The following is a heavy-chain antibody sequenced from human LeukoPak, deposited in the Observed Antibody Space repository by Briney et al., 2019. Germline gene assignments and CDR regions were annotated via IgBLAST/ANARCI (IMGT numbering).Heavy chain of an antibody. CDR1: GDSISSSSYY. Sequence: PSETLSLTCTVSGDSISSSSYYWGWIRHPPGTGLEWIGSIYYTGYTYDNPSLRSRITMSVDTPKNQFSLQLGSVTAADTAVYYCARPGAVTPRRTHYYAMDVWGPGTTVTVSS. D-gene: IGHD4-17*01. CDR2: IYYTGYT. CDR3: ARPGAVTPRRTHYYAMDV. J-gene: IGHJ6*02. V-gene: IGHV4-39*01.